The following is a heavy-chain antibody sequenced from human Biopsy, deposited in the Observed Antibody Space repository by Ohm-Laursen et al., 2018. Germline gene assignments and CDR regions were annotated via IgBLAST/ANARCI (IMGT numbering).Heavy chain of an antibody. CDR2: ISHTGYT. J-gene: IGHJ1*01. CDR3: ARGSNEYGGLYFPH. D-gene: IGHD4-23*01. Sequence: GTLSLTCTVSGGSFTGHYWTWIRQPPGKGLEWIGHISHTGYTSYKSSLKSRVTISLDTSRKHCSLRLTSLAAADTAVYYCARGSNEYGGLYFPHWGQGTLVTVSS. CDR1: GGSFTGHY. V-gene: IGHV4-59*11.